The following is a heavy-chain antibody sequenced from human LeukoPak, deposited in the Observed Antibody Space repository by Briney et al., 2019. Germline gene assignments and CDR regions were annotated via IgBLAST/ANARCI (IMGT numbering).Heavy chain of an antibody. J-gene: IGHJ6*02. Sequence: SVTVSCKASGYTFTSYGISWVRQAPGQGLEWMGWISAYNGNTNYAQKLQGRVTMTTDTSTSTAYMELRSLRSDDTAVYYCARDRYYYGSGSYGLGPYYYYGMDVWGQGTTVTVSS. V-gene: IGHV1-18*01. CDR2: ISAYNGNT. CDR1: GYTFTSYG. CDR3: ARDRYYYGSGSYGLGPYYYYGMDV. D-gene: IGHD3-10*01.